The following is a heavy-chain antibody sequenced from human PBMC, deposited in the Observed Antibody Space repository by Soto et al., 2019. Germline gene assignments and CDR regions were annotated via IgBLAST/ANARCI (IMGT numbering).Heavy chain of an antibody. CDR3: ARIQGYYDSSGHTPRRAFDI. CDR1: GYGFTSYY. D-gene: IGHD3-22*01. J-gene: IGHJ3*02. V-gene: IGHV1-46*01. CDR2: INPSGGST. Sequence: ASVKVSCKASGYGFTSYYMHWVRQAPGQGLEWMGIINPSGGSTSYAQKFQGRVTMTRDTSTSTVYMELSSLRSEDTAVYYCARIQGYYDSSGHTPRRAFDIWGQGTMVTVSS.